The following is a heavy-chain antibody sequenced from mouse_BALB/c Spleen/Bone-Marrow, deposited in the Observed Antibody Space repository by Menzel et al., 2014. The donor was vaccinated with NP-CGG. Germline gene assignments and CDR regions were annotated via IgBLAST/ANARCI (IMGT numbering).Heavy chain of an antibody. V-gene: IGHV5-12*02. CDR3: ARRTAYAMDY. D-gene: IGHD1-2*01. Sequence: EAQRVESGGGLVQPGGSLKLSCATSGFTFSDYYMYWVRQTPEKRLEWVAYISNGGGSTYYPGTVKGRFTISRDNAKNTLYLQMSRLKSEGTAMYYCARRTAYAMDYWGQGTSVTVSS. CDR1: GFTFSDYY. J-gene: IGHJ4*01. CDR2: ISNGGGST.